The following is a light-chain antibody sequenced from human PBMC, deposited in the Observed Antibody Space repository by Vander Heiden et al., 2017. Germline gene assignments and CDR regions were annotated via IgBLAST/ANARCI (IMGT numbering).Light chain of an antibody. CDR3: QQYGRSPPFT. CDR2: GAS. V-gene: IGKV3-20*01. CDR1: QSISSSS. Sequence: EIVLTQSPGTLPLSPGDGATLTCKASQSISSSSLAWYQQKPGQTPRLLIYGASSRATGIPDRFSGSGSGTDFTLTISRLEPEDFAVYYCQQYGRSPPFTFGPGTKVDI. J-gene: IGKJ3*01.